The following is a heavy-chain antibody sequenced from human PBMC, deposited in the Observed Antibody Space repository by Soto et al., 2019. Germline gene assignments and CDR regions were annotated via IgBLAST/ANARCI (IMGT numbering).Heavy chain of an antibody. V-gene: IGHV4-30-2*01. Sequence: SETLCLTCAVSGGSIGGVGYSWSWIRQPPGGGLEWIGYMYHSGTFLKSPSLKTRLTMSLDMSKNQFSLTLNSMTAADTAVYYCARAQFYSGSGNYNNLMFDAWGQGIQVTVSS. CDR1: GGSIGGVGYS. D-gene: IGHD3-10*01. J-gene: IGHJ5*02. CDR2: MYHSGTF. CDR3: ARAQFYSGSGNYNNLMFDA.